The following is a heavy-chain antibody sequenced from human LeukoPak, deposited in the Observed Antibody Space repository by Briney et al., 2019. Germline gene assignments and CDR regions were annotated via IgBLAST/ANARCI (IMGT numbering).Heavy chain of an antibody. CDR1: GFSINHYY. Sequence: GGSLRLSCVASGFSINHYYMTWIRQTPGKGLDWVSVIYTGGSTNYGDSVKGRFTISRDNSKNTLYLQMNSLRADDTAIYYCARGQSYCGADCYSDWGQGTLVTVSS. CDR2: IYTGGST. V-gene: IGHV3-66*01. J-gene: IGHJ4*02. D-gene: IGHD2-21*02. CDR3: ARGQSYCGADCYSD.